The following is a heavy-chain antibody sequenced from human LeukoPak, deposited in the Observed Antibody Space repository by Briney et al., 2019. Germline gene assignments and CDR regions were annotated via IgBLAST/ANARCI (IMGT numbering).Heavy chain of an antibody. D-gene: IGHD2-2*02. Sequence: SETLSLTCTVSGGSISSSSYYWGWIRQPPGKGLEWIGSIYYSGSTYYNPSLKSRVTISVDTSKNQFSLKLSSVTAADTAVYYCARGLPATAIRRYFDYWGQGTLVTVSS. CDR1: GGSISSSSYY. V-gene: IGHV4-39*07. J-gene: IGHJ4*02. CDR3: ARGLPATAIRRYFDY. CDR2: IYYSGST.